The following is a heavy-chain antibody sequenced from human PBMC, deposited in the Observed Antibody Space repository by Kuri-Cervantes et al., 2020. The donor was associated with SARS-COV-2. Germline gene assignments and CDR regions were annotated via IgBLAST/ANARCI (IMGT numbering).Heavy chain of an antibody. Sequence: GGSLRLSCEVSGFLFSASAIHWVRQGSGKGLEWVGRVRGKANNYATAYAASVKGRFTISRDDSKNMAYLQMNSLRGEDTAVYYCARDLRMGKSLDYWGQGTLVTVSS. J-gene: IGHJ4*02. D-gene: IGHD3-16*01. CDR2: VRGKANNYAT. CDR3: ARDLRMGKSLDY. V-gene: IGHV3-73*01. CDR1: GFLFSASA.